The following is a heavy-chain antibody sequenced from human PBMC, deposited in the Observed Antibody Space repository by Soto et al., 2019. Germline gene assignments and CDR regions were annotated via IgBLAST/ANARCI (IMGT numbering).Heavy chain of an antibody. CDR1: GFTFSNAW. V-gene: IGHV3-15*01. CDR2: IKSKTDGGTT. CDR3: TTCSGSYYLERYYYYGMDV. D-gene: IGHD1-26*01. Sequence: PGGSLRLSCAASGFTFSNAWMSWVRQAPGKGLEWVGRIKSKTDGGTTDYAAPVKGRFTISRDDSKNTLYLQMNSLKTEDTAVYYCTTCSGSYYLERYYYYGMDVWGQGTTVTVSS. J-gene: IGHJ6*02.